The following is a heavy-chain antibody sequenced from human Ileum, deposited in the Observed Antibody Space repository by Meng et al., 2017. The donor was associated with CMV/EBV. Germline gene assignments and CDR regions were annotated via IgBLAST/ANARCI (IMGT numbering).Heavy chain of an antibody. CDR3: ARGETTTIPILGVARGDGMDV. J-gene: IGHJ6*02. CDR2: INHSGRT. D-gene: IGHD3-3*01. V-gene: IGHV4-34*01. Sequence: GSLRLSCAVYGGSFSGHYWSWIRQPPGKGLEWIGEINHSGRTNYNPSLKSRVTISLDTSKNQVSLKLISVTAADTAVYFCARGETTTIPILGVARGDGMDVWGQGTMVTVSS. CDR1: GGSFSGHY.